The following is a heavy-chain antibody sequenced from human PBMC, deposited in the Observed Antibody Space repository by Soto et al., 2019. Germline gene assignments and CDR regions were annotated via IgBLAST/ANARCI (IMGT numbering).Heavy chain of an antibody. CDR3: ARERYRSTNCPDY. D-gene: IGHD2-2*01. Sequence: QVQLVESWGGVVQPGRSLRLSCAASGFTFSTYAMHWVRQPPGKGLEWVAVVSFDGSSKYYADSVRGRFTISRDNSKNTLYLQMNSLRAEDTAVYYCARERYRSTNCPDYWGQGTLVTVSS. CDR2: VSFDGSSK. CDR1: GFTFSTYA. J-gene: IGHJ4*02. V-gene: IGHV3-30-3*01.